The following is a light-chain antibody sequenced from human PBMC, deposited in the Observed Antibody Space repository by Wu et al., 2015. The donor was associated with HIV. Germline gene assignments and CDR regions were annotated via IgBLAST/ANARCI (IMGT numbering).Light chain of an antibody. CDR3: QQYDNWPLT. CDR1: QSVSKY. J-gene: IGKJ4*01. Sequence: EIVMTQSPATLSVSPGERATLSCRASQSVSKYLAWYQQKPGQAPRLLIYGASTRATGIPARFSGSGSGTEFSLTISSLQSEDFAVYHCQQYDNWPLTFGGGTKVEIK. V-gene: IGKV3-15*01. CDR2: GAS.